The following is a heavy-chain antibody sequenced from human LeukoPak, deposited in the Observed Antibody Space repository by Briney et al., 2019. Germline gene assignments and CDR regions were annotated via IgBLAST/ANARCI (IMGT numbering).Heavy chain of an antibody. V-gene: IGHV4-4*07. Sequence: PSETLSLTCTVSTDSMYGYYWSWVRQPAGKGLERIGRIHNKGTTNYNPSLKSRVTMSLDMSKNLFSLNLRSVTAADTAVYYCARAGYSNYGYTYYFYYMDVWGKGTTVTVSS. CDR2: IHNKGTT. CDR1: TDSMYGYY. J-gene: IGHJ6*03. CDR3: ARAGYSNYGYTYYFYYMDV. D-gene: IGHD4-11*01.